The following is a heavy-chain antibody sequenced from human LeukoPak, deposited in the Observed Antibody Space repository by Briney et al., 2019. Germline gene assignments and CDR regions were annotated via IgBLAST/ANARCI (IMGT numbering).Heavy chain of an antibody. Sequence: ASVKVSCKASGYTLTSYDINWVRQATGQGLEWMGWMNPNSGSTGYAQKFQGRVTMTRNTSISTAYMELSSLRSEDTAVYYCARGSVGYDFWSGYYDSDYWGQGTLVTVSS. D-gene: IGHD3-3*01. J-gene: IGHJ4*02. CDR3: ARGSVGYDFWSGYYDSDY. V-gene: IGHV1-8*01. CDR1: GYTLTSYD. CDR2: MNPNSGST.